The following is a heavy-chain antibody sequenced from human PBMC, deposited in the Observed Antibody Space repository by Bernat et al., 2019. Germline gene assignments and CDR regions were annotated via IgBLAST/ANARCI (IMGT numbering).Heavy chain of an antibody. CDR3: AKVGVPYYYYGMDV. CDR1: GFTFSSYG. Sequence: QVQLVESGGGVVQPGRSLRLSCAASGFTFSSYGMHWVRQAPGKGLEWVAVIWYDGSNKYYADSVKGRFTISRDNSKNTLYLQMNSLRAEDTAVYYCAKVGVPYYYYGMDVWGQGTTVTVSS. CDR2: IWYDGSNK. D-gene: IGHD3-10*01. J-gene: IGHJ6*02. V-gene: IGHV3-33*06.